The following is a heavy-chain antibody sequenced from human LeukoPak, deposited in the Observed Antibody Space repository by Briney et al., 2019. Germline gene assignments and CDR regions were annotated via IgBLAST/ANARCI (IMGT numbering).Heavy chain of an antibody. D-gene: IGHD5-18*01. J-gene: IGHJ4*02. CDR2: IILIFDTT. V-gene: IGHV1-69*05. CDR3: ARSRATVTWFDY. Sequence: ASVKVSCKTSGGAFSSCAITWVRQAPGQGLEWMGRIILIFDTTNYAQKFQGRVTITTDESTNTVYMELSSLRSEDTAVYFCARSRATVTWFDYWGQGTLVTVSS. CDR1: GGAFSSCA.